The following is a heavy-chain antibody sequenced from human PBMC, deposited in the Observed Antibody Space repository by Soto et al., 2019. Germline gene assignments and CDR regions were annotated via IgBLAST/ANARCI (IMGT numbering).Heavy chain of an antibody. J-gene: IGHJ6*02. V-gene: IGHV3-9*01. D-gene: IGHD3-3*01. CDR1: GFTFDDYA. CDR3: ARDPLSHYDFWSGYYNYGMDV. CDR2: ISWNSGSI. Sequence: SLRLSCAASGFTFDDYAMHWVRQAPGKGLEWVSSISWNSGSIGYADSVKGRFTISRDNAKNSLYLQMNSLRSEDTAVYYCARDPLSHYDFWSGYYNYGMDVWGQGTTVTVSS.